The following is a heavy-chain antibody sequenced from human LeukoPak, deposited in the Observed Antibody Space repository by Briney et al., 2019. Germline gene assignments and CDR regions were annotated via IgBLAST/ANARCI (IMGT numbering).Heavy chain of an antibody. CDR1: GFSFDDYA. CDR2: ISWNSGSM. J-gene: IGHJ5*02. Sequence: PGGSLRLSCAASGFSFDDYAMHWVRHAPGKGLEWVAGISWNSGSMDYVDSVKGRFTISRDNAKNSVYLQMNSLRAEDTAVYYCARDGWFGELYRWFDPWGQGTLVTVSS. V-gene: IGHV3-9*01. D-gene: IGHD3-10*01. CDR3: ARDGWFGELYRWFDP.